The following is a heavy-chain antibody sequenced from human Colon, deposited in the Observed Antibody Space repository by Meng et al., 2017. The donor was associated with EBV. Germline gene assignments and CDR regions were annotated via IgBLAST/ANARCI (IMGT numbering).Heavy chain of an antibody. CDR2: VSHPGSA. CDR3: ARVPTTGYKDH. V-gene: IGHV4-34*01. Sequence: GSLKQLGAGHLKPSETLSLTCTVNGGAFSGYVGSWVRQPPGKGMEWIGEVSHPGSANYNPSLKSRVTISVDASEKQFSLRLTSVTAADSAVYYCARVPTTGYKDHWGQGTLVTVSS. J-gene: IGHJ4*02. D-gene: IGHD3-9*01. CDR1: GGAFSGYV.